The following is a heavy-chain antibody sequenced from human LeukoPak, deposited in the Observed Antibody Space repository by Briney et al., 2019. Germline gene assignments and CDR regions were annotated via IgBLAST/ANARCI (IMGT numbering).Heavy chain of an antibody. CDR2: IRQDGSEK. J-gene: IGHJ4*02. CDR3: ARDKQVGPSLFDY. Sequence: GGSLRLSCAASGFTFSSYWMIWVRQAPGKGLEWVANIRQDGSEKYYVASVRGRFTISRDNAKYSLYLQMNSLRAEDTAVYYCARDKQVGPSLFDYWGQGTLVTVSS. D-gene: IGHD1-26*01. CDR1: GFTFSSYW. V-gene: IGHV3-7*01.